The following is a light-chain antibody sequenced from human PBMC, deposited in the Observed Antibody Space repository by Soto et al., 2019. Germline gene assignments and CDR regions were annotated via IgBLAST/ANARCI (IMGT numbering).Light chain of an antibody. V-gene: IGKV3-20*01. J-gene: IGKJ1*01. CDR3: HHYGSSLGT. CDR1: QSVRTSY. CDR2: GAS. Sequence: EIVLTQSPGTLSLSPGERATLSCRASQSVRTSYLAWYQQKPGQPPRLLIYGASSRATAIPDRFSGSGSGTDFTLTISRLEPEDFAVYYCHHYGSSLGTFGQGTKGDIK.